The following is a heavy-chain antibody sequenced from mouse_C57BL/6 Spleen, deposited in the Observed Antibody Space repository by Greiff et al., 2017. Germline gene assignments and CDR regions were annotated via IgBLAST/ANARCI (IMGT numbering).Heavy chain of an antibody. V-gene: IGHV5-17*01. Sequence: EVQLQESGGGLVKPGGSLKLSCAASGFTFSDYGMHWVRQAPEKGLEWVAYISSGSSTIYYADTVKGPVTISRDNAKNTLFMQMTSLRSEDTAMYYCARPYSEGLYSNYDYFDYWGQGTTLTVSS. CDR2: ISSGSSTI. CDR1: GFTFSDYG. CDR3: ARPYSEGLYSNYDYFDY. J-gene: IGHJ2*01. D-gene: IGHD2-5*01.